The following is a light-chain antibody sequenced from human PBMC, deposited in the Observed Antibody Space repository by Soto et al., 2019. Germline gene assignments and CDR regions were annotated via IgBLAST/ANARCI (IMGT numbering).Light chain of an antibody. J-gene: IGLJ1*01. Sequence: QSALTQPASVSGSPGQSITISCTGTSSDVGGYNYVSWYQQHPGKAPKLMIYEVSNRPSGVSNRFSGSKSGNTASLTISGLQAEDEADHYCSSYTSSSTGYVFGTGTKVTVL. CDR1: SSDVGGYNY. V-gene: IGLV2-14*01. CDR3: SSYTSSSTGYV. CDR2: EVS.